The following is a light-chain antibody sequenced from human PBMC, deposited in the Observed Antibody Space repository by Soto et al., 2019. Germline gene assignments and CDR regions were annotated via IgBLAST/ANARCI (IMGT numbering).Light chain of an antibody. CDR2: DAS. J-gene: IGKJ4*01. CDR1: QSISSW. CDR3: QQYYSYPLT. Sequence: DIQMTQSPSTLSASVGDRVTITCRASQSISSWLAWYQQKPWKAPQLLIYDASSLESGVPSRFSGSGSGTHLTLTISCLQSEDFATYYCQQYYSYPLTFGGGTKVDIK. V-gene: IGKV1-5*01.